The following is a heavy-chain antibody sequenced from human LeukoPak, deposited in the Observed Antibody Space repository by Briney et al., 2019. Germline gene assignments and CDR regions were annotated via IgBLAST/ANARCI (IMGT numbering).Heavy chain of an antibody. D-gene: IGHD3-9*01. J-gene: IGHJ4*02. CDR2: IYYSGST. Sequence: SETLSLTCTVSGASINSYYWSWIRQPPGKGLEWIGYIYYSGSTNYNPSLKSRVTISVDTSKNQFSLKLSSVTAADTAVYYCARGTGYDILTGYYYGGSYYFDYWGQGTLVTVSS. CDR3: ARGTGYDILTGYYYGGSYYFDY. V-gene: IGHV4-59*01. CDR1: GASINSYY.